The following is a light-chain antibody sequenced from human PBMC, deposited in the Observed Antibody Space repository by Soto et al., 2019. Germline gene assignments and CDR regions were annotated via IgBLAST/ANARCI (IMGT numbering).Light chain of an antibody. CDR2: GAS. J-gene: IGKJ2*01. V-gene: IGKV3-20*01. Sequence: EIVLTQSPGTLSLSPGERATLSCRASQSVSSSYLAWYQQKPGQAPRLLIYGASSMATGIPNRFSGSAYGTDFTLTISRLEPDEFAVYYCQQYASSPPYTFGQGTKLEIK. CDR1: QSVSSSY. CDR3: QQYASSPPYT.